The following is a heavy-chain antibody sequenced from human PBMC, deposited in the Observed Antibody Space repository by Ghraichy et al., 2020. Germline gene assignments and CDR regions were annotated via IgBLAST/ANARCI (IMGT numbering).Heavy chain of an antibody. J-gene: IGHJ3*02. Sequence: SVKVSCKASGGTFSSYAISWVRQAPGQGLEWMGGIIPIFGTANYAQKFQGRVTITADESTSTAYMELSSLRSEDTAVYYCAIPLTGYHDAFDIWGQGTMVTVSS. D-gene: IGHD3-9*01. CDR2: IIPIFGTA. V-gene: IGHV1-69*13. CDR1: GGTFSSYA. CDR3: AIPLTGYHDAFDI.